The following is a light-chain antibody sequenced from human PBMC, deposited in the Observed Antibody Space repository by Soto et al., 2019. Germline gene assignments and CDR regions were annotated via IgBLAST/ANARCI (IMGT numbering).Light chain of an antibody. V-gene: IGKV1-39*01. CDR2: AAS. CDR1: QSITSD. CDR3: QQSYSTPRT. J-gene: IGKJ1*01. Sequence: DIQMTQSPSSLSASVGDRVTITCRASQSITSDLNWYQQKPGQAPKLLIYAASTLHSGVPSRFSGSGSGTDFTLTISSLQPEDFATYYCQQSYSTPRTFGQGTKVEI.